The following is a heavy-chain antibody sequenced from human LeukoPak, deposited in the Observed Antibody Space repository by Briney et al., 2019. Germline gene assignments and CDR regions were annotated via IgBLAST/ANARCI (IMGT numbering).Heavy chain of an antibody. CDR1: GGSISSGGYS. CDR2: IYHSGST. Sequence: SETLSLTCAVSGGSISSGGYSWSWIRQPPGKGLEWIGYIYHSGSTYYNPSLKSRVTISVDRSKNQFSLKLSSVTAADTAVYYCARVNVGGSYLLDYWGQGTLVTVSS. V-gene: IGHV4-30-2*01. J-gene: IGHJ4*02. D-gene: IGHD1-26*01. CDR3: ARVNVGGSYLLDY.